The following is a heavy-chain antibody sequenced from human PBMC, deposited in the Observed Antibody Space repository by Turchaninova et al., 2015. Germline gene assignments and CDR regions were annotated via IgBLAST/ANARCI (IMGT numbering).Heavy chain of an antibody. V-gene: IGHV4-38-2*01. J-gene: IGHJ4*02. D-gene: IGHD3-22*01. CDR3: ARRGEYFDSGGYWSY. Sequence: QVQLQESGPGLVKPSETLSLPCAVSGYSIRGGYYWGGTRQLPGKGGEWIGSIYHSGSTYYNPSLKSRVTISVDTSKNQFSLKLSSVTAADTAMYYCARRGEYFDSGGYWSYWGQGTLVTVSS. CDR2: IYHSGST. CDR1: GYSIRGGYY.